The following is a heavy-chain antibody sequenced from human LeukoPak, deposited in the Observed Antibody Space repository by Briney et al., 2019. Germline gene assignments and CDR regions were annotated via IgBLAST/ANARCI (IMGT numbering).Heavy chain of an antibody. V-gene: IGHV1-69*04. CDR1: GGTFSSYA. J-gene: IGHJ4*02. Sequence: SVKVSCKASGGTFSSYAISWVRQAPGQGLEWMGKIIPILGIANYAQKFQGRVTITADKSTSTAYMELSSLRSEDTAVYYCAEAISSTSCQLDYWGQGTLVTVSS. CDR2: IIPILGIA. CDR3: AEAISSTSCQLDY. D-gene: IGHD2-2*01.